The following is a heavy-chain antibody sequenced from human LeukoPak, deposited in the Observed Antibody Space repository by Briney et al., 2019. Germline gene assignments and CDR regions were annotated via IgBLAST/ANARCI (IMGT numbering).Heavy chain of an antibody. V-gene: IGHV3-74*01. CDR1: GFTFSSYW. Sequence: SGGSLRLSCAASGFTFSSYWMHWVRQAPGKGLVWVPRINSDGSSTSYADSVKGRFTISRDNAKSSLSLQMSSLRIEDTAVYYCVRSRDIWGQGTMVTVSS. J-gene: IGHJ3*02. CDR3: VRSRDI. CDR2: INSDGSST.